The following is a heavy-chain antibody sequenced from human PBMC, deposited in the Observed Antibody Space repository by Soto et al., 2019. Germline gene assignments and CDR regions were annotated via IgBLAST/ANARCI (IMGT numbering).Heavy chain of an antibody. D-gene: IGHD6-6*01. CDR3: ARVTIAARLYYYYYGMDV. CDR2: MSGSGSNK. Sequence: GGFLRLSCTASGFTFSSYAMRWVRQAPGKGLEWVSAMSGSGSNKYYADSVKGRFTISRDNSKNTLYLQMNSLRAEDTAVYYCARVTIAARLYYYYYGMDVWGQGTTVTVSS. CDR1: GFTFSSYA. V-gene: IGHV3-23*01. J-gene: IGHJ6*02.